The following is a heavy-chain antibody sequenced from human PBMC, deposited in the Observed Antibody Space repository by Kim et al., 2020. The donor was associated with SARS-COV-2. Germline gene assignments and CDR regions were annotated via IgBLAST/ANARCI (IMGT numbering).Heavy chain of an antibody. CDR1: GFTFSSYE. D-gene: IGHD3-3*01. J-gene: IGHJ6*02. V-gene: IGHV3-48*03. CDR2: ISSSGSTI. CDR3: ARGQYYDFWSGASDYSVLDV. Sequence: GGSLRLSCAASGFTFSSYEMNWVRQAPGKGLEWVSYISSSGSTIYYADSVKGRFTISRDNAKNSLYLQMNSLRAEDTAVYYCARGQYYDFWSGASDYSVLDVWGQGTTVTVSS.